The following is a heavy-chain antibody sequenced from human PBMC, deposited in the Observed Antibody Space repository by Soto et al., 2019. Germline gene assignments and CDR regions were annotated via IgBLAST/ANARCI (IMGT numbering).Heavy chain of an antibody. CDR2: VSGTGGIT. CDR1: GFTFNSHA. D-gene: IGHD3-10*01. V-gene: IGHV3-23*01. CDR3: ARGFRAGGDYDHGLDV. J-gene: IGHJ6*02. Sequence: GGSLRLSCEASGFTFNSHAMNWVRQAPGKGLEWVSVVSGTGGITYYADSVKGRFTISRDNSKNTVYLQMNSLRAEDTALYYCARGFRAGGDYDHGLDVWGQGTTVTVSS.